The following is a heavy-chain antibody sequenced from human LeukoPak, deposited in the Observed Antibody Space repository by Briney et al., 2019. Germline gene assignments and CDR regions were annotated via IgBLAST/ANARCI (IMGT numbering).Heavy chain of an antibody. V-gene: IGHV4-30-4*01. CDR3: ASPYYYDGSGYYGDALDI. CDR1: GGSLRSGDYY. Sequence: PSQTLSLTCTVSGGSLRSGDYYWTWIRQAAGKGLVWIGYMYYRGISYYNPSLMSRLSISLDTSKDQFSVELSSRTAAGRAVYYCASPYYYDGSGYYGDALDIWGQETMVTVSS. J-gene: IGHJ3*02. D-gene: IGHD3-22*01. CDR2: MYYRGIS.